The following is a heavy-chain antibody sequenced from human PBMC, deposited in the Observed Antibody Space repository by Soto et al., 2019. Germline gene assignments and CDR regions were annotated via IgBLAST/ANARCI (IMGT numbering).Heavy chain of an antibody. CDR3: APVPAASSYYNTDV. CDR2: IVDTGGRT. V-gene: IGHV3-23*01. CDR1: GFAFSSYA. D-gene: IGHD2-2*01. J-gene: IGHJ6*02. Sequence: EVQLLESGGGLVQPGGSLRLSCTASGFAFSSYAMNWVRQAPGKWLEWVSGIVDTGGRTFYADSVKGRFTISRDNAKNTLYLEMNSLRAEDTAIYYCAPVPAASSYYNTDVWGQGTTVTVSS.